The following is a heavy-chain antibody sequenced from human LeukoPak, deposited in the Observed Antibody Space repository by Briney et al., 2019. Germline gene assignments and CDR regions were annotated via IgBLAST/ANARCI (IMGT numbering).Heavy chain of an antibody. J-gene: IGHJ5*02. V-gene: IGHV4-4*07. CDR2: IYTSGST. CDR1: GGSISSYY. D-gene: IGHD6-6*01. Sequence: PSETLSLTCTVSGGSISSYYWSWIRQPAGKGLEWIGRIYTSGSTNYNPSLKSRVTMSVDTSKNQFSLKLSSVTAADTAVYYCARVVAARSVRRNNWFDPWGQGTLVTVSS. CDR3: ARVVAARSVRRNNWFDP.